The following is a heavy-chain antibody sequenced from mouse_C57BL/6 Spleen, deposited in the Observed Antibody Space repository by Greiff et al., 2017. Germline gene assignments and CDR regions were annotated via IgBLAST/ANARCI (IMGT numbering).Heavy chain of an antibody. Sequence: QVQLKQPGAELVRPGASVTLSCKASGYTFTDYEMHWVKQTPVHGLEWIGAIDPETGGTAYNQKFKGKAILTADKSSSTAYMELRSLTSEDSAVYYCTRNPPTIVTLYYFDYWGQGTTLTVSS. V-gene: IGHV1-15*01. CDR2: IDPETGGT. CDR3: TRNPPTIVTLYYFDY. J-gene: IGHJ2*01. D-gene: IGHD2-5*01. CDR1: GYTFTDYE.